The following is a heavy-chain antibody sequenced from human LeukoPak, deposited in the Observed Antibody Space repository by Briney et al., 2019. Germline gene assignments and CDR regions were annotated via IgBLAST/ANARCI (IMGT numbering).Heavy chain of an antibody. CDR3: ARGGQLSTGAYFDY. D-gene: IGHD6-6*01. Sequence: SVKVSCKASGGTFSGHTFSWVRQAPGQGLEWMGRIIPILDIANYAQKFQGRVTITAAKSTSTAYMDLSSLTSEDTAVYYCARGGQLSTGAYFDYWGQGTLVTIAS. CDR1: GGTFSGHT. CDR2: IIPILDIA. J-gene: IGHJ4*02. V-gene: IGHV1-69*02.